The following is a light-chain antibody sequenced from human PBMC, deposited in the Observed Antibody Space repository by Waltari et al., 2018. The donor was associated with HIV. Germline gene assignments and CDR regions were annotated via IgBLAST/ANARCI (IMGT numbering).Light chain of an antibody. V-gene: IGKV1-9*01. J-gene: IGKJ4*01. CDR3: QQLHTFPLT. Sequence: DIQLTQSPSFLSASVGDRVTVACRASQDISDFLAWYQQKPGTASRLLIYDASTLYSGVPSRFRGSGSGTEFTLTISSLQPEDVASYYCQQLHTFPLTFGGGTKV. CDR1: QDISDF. CDR2: DAS.